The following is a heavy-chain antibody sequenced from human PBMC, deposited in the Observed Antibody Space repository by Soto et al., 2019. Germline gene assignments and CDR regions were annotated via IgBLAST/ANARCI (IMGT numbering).Heavy chain of an antibody. CDR1: GGSISSGDYY. Sequence: SETLSLTCTVSGGSISSGDYYWSWIRQPPRKGLEWIGYIYHSGSTYYNPSLKNRVTISLDTSKNQFSLKLSSVTAADTAVYYWAGPGGEFGSGGSCYSVLESIGGQGTMVTASS. D-gene: IGHD2-15*01. CDR2: IYHSGST. V-gene: IGHV4-30-4*01. CDR3: AGPGGEFGSGGSCYSVLESI. J-gene: IGHJ3*01.